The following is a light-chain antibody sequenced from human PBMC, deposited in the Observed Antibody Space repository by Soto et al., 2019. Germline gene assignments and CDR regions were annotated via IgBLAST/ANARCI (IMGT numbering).Light chain of an antibody. V-gene: IGKV4-1*01. CDR2: WAS. CDR1: QSLLYSSNNKNY. J-gene: IGKJ4*01. CDR3: QQYYSIPLT. Sequence: DIVMTQSQDSLTMSLGERATINCKSSQSLLYSSNNKNYLAWYQQKPGQPPKLLIYWASTRESGVPDRFSGSGSGTDFTLTISSLQAEDVAVYYCQQYYSIPLTFGGGTKVEIK.